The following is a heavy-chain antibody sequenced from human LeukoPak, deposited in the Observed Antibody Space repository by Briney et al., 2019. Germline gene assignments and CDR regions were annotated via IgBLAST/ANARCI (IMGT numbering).Heavy chain of an antibody. CDR2: IYSVGST. D-gene: IGHD3-22*01. CDR3: ARDRRDYDSSGYYKNNYWYFDL. Sequence: GGSLRLSCAASGFTVSSNYMSWVRQAPGKGLEWVSLIYSVGSTYYADSVKGRFTISRDNSKNTLYLQMNSLRAQDTAVYYCARDRRDYDSSGYYKNNYWYFDLWGRGTLVTVSS. V-gene: IGHV3-53*01. J-gene: IGHJ2*01. CDR1: GFTVSSNY.